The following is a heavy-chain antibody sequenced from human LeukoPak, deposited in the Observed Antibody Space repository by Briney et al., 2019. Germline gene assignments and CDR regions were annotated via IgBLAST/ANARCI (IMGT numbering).Heavy chain of an antibody. CDR2: ISPDGNNE. CDR1: GFTFSTFG. Sequence: GRSLRHSCAASGFTFSTFGIHWVRQAPGKGLEWVAAISPDGNNEYYIDSVKGRFTVSRDNSKNMIYLQMNSLRGEDSAVYYCAKVNNYDDYWGQGTLVTVSS. V-gene: IGHV3-30*18. J-gene: IGHJ4*02. D-gene: IGHD1/OR15-1a*01. CDR3: AKVNNYDDY.